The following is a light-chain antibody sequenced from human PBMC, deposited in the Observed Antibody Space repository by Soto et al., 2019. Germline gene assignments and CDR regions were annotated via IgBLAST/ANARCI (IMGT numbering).Light chain of an antibody. Sequence: EMVMTQSPAILSVSPGESATVSCRASQSVNSNYLAWYQQHPGQPPRLLIYGISTRATGIPARFSGSGSGTEFSLTISSLQSEDFAVYYSQQYSKWPITFGQGTRLEVK. CDR2: GIS. V-gene: IGKV3-15*01. J-gene: IGKJ5*01. CDR1: QSVNSN. CDR3: QQYSKWPIT.